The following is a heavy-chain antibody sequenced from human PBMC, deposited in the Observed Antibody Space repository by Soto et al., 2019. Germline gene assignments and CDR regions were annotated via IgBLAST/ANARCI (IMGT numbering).Heavy chain of an antibody. CDR2: IIPIFGTA. Sequence: SSVKVSCKASGGTFSSYAISWVRQAPGQGLEWMGGIIPIFGTANYAQKFQGRATITADETTSTAYMELSSLRSEDTAVYYCARTSVDMASTTGTTYYYYGMDVWGQGTTVTVSS. J-gene: IGHJ6*02. D-gene: IGHD1-1*01. CDR3: ARTSVDMASTTGTTYYYYGMDV. CDR1: GGTFSSYA. V-gene: IGHV1-69*13.